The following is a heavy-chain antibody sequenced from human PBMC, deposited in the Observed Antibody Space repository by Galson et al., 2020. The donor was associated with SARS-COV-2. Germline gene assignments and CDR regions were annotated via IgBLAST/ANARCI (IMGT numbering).Heavy chain of an antibody. V-gene: IGHV3-53*01. CDR1: GFTVSSNY. D-gene: IGHD4-17*01. CDR2: IYSGGST. Sequence: GASLKISCAASGFTVSSNYMSWVRQAPGKGLEWVSVIYSGGSTYYADSVKGRFTISRDNSKNTLYLQMNSLRAEDTAVYYCARVMPYGDYLDYWGQGTLVTVSS. CDR3: ARVMPYGDYLDY. J-gene: IGHJ4*02.